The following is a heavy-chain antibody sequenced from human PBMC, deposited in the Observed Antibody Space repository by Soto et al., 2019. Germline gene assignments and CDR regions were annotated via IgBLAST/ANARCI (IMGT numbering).Heavy chain of an antibody. CDR2: INHSGST. D-gene: IGHD3-10*02. J-gene: IGHJ4*02. CDR3: ARGVRGVIITPFL. V-gene: IGHV4-34*01. CDR1: GGSFSGYY. Sequence: SETLSLTCAVYGGSFSGYYWSWIRQPPGKGLEWIGEINHSGSTNYNPSLKSRVTISVDTSKNQFSLKLSSVTAADTAVYYCARGVRGVIITPFLWGQGTLVTVSS.